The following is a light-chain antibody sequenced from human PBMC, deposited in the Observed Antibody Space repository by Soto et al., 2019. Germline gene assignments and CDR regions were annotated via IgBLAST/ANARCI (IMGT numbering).Light chain of an antibody. Sequence: QSALTQPASVSGSPGQSITISCTGTSSDVGSYNLVSWYQHHPGKAPKLMIYEGSKRPSGVSNRFSGSKSGNTASLTISGLQAYDEADYYCFSYAGSSTLVFGGGTQLTVL. CDR3: FSYAGSSTLV. CDR1: SSDVGSYNL. V-gene: IGLV2-23*01. CDR2: EGS. J-gene: IGLJ2*01.